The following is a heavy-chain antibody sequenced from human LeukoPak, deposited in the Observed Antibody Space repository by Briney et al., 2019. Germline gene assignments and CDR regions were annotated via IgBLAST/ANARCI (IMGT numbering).Heavy chain of an antibody. V-gene: IGHV3-11*01. J-gene: IGHJ5*02. Sequence: PGGSLRLSCAASGFTFSDYYMSWIRQAPGKGLEWVSYISSSGSTIYYADSVKGRFTISRDNAKNSLYLQMNSLRAEDTAVYYCARTLVRGYPGPHWFDPWGQGTLVTVSS. CDR1: GFTFSDYY. CDR2: ISSSGSTI. D-gene: IGHD3-10*01. CDR3: ARTLVRGYPGPHWFDP.